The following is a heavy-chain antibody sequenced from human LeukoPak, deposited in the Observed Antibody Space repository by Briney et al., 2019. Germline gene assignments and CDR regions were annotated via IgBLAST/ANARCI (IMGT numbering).Heavy chain of an antibody. CDR3: ARGGSGSNDYFDY. Sequence: GGSLRLSCAASGFTFSSYSMNWVRQAPGKGLEWVSSISSSSSYIYYADSVKGRFTISRDNAKNSLYLQMNSLRAEDTAVYYCARGGSGSNDYFDYWGQGTLVTVSS. D-gene: IGHD3-10*01. V-gene: IGHV3-21*01. CDR1: GFTFSSYS. J-gene: IGHJ4*02. CDR2: ISSSSSYI.